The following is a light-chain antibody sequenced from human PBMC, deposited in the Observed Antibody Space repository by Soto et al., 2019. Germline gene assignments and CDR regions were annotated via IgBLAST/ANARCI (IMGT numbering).Light chain of an antibody. Sequence: QSALTQPASVSGSPRQSITISCAGTSSDIGGYNYVSWYQQHPGKAPKVMIYEVSNRPSGVSNRFSGSKSGNTASLTISGLQAEDEADYYCSSYTSSSTLYVFGSGTKLTVL. CDR2: EVS. V-gene: IGLV2-14*01. CDR3: SSYTSSSTLYV. CDR1: SSDIGGYNY. J-gene: IGLJ1*01.